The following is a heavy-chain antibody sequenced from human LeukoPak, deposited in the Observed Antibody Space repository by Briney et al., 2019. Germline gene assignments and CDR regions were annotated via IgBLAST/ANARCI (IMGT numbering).Heavy chain of an antibody. CDR1: GLTFSYYW. CDR3: ARDKANPYWYFDL. CDR2: ISGDGSST. Sequence: PGGSLRLSCAASGLTFSYYWMHWVRQAPGKGLVWVSRISGDGSSTNYADSVKGRFTISRDNAKNSLYLQMNSLRDEDTAVYYCARDKANPYWYFDLWGRGTLVTVSS. V-gene: IGHV3-74*01. J-gene: IGHJ2*01.